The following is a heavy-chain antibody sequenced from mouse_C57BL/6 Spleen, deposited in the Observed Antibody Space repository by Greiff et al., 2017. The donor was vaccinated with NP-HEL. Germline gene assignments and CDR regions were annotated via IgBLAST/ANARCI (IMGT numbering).Heavy chain of an antibody. CDR2: ISSGSSTI. CDR3: ARGRGLVGTVFAY. J-gene: IGHJ3*01. CDR1: GFTFSDYG. V-gene: IGHV5-17*01. Sequence: EVNVVESGGGLVKPGGSLKLSCAASGFTFSDYGMHWVRQAPEKGLEWVAYISSGSSTIYYADTVKGRFTISRDNAKNTLVLQMTSLRSEDTAMYYCARGRGLVGTVFAYWGQGTLVTVSA. D-gene: IGHD4-1*01.